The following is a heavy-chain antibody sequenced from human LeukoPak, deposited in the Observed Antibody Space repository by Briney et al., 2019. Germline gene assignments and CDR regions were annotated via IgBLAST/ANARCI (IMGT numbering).Heavy chain of an antibody. CDR2: IYYSGSN. CDR1: GGSISSFY. CDR3: ARDLGSWPHVTLDI. D-gene: IGHD3-16*01. V-gene: IGHV4-59*12. Sequence: SETLSLTCTVSGGSISSFYWSWIRQPPGKGLEWIGYIYYSGSNNYNLSLKSRVTISVDTSKYQFSLKLTSLTAADTAIYYCARDLGSWPHVTLDIWGHGTLVTVSS. J-gene: IGHJ3*02.